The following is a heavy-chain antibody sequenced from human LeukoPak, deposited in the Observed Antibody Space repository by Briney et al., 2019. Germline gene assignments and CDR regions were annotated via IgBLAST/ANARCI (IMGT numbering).Heavy chain of an antibody. Sequence: GGSLRLSCAASEFTFSSHWMHWVRQVPGKGLVWIAYIDNDGTNTNYADSVKGRFTISRDNAKNTLYLQMNSLRAEDTAVYYCARGFGGMATADFDYWGQGTLVTVSS. CDR1: EFTFSSHW. CDR2: IDNDGTNT. J-gene: IGHJ4*02. D-gene: IGHD5-24*01. V-gene: IGHV3-74*01. CDR3: ARGFGGMATADFDY.